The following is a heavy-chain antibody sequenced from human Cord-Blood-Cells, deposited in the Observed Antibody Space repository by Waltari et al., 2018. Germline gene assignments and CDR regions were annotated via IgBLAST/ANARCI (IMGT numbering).Heavy chain of an antibody. J-gene: IGHJ4*02. D-gene: IGHD1-26*01. CDR1: GFTFSSYA. V-gene: IGHV3-23*04. CDR3: AKVYSGSSYFDY. Sequence: EVQLVESGGGLVQPGGSLRLSCAASGFTFSSYAMSWFRQAPGKGLAWVSAISGSGGSTDYADSVKGRFTISRDNAKNTLYLQMNSLRAEDTAVYYCAKVYSGSSYFDYWGQGTLVTVSS. CDR2: ISGSGGST.